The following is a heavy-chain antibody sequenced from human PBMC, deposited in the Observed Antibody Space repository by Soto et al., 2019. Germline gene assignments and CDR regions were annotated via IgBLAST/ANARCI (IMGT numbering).Heavy chain of an antibody. CDR2: ISSSSSYI. J-gene: IGHJ6*02. V-gene: IGHV3-21*01. CDR1: GVTFSIYS. D-gene: IGHD3-16*02. CDR3: ARDYSLGYYDYGMDV. Sequence: GGSLRLSCAASGVTFSIYSMNWVRHAPGKGLEWVSSISSSSSYIYYADSVKGRFTISRDNAKNSLYLQMNSLRAEDTAVYYCARDYSLGYYDYGMDVWGQGTTVTVSS.